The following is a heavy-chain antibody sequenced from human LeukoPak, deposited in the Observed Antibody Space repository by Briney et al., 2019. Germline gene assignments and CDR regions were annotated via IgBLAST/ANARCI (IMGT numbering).Heavy chain of an antibody. CDR3: AKGEWLSLPLDFQH. Sequence: GGSLRLSCAASGFTFSSYAMSWVRQAPGKGLELVSAISGSDGSTYYADSVKGRFTISRDNSKNTLYLQMNSLRAEDTAVYYCAKGEWLSLPLDFQHWGQGTLVTVSS. V-gene: IGHV3-23*01. CDR1: GFTFSSYA. CDR2: ISGSDGST. D-gene: IGHD3-3*01. J-gene: IGHJ1*01.